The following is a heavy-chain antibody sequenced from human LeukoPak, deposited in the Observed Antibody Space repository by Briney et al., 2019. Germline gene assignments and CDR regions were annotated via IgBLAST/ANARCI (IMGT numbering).Heavy chain of an antibody. CDR2: IIPIFGTA. J-gene: IGHJ3*02. V-gene: IGHV1-69*13. D-gene: IGHD1-26*01. Sequence: GASVKVSCEASGGTFSSYAISWVRQAPGQGLEWMGGIIPIFGTANYAQKFQGRVTITADESTSTAYMELSSLRSEDTAVYYCARIGVPGSYLTGAFDIWGQGTMVTVSS. CDR3: ARIGVPGSYLTGAFDI. CDR1: GGTFSSYA.